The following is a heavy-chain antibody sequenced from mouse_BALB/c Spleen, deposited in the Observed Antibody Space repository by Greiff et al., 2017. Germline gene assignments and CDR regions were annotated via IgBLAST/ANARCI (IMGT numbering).Heavy chain of an antibody. CDR3: ARDYYGSGYVFAY. CDR2: ISDGGSYT. Sequence: EVKLMESGGGLVKPGGSLKLSCAASGFTFSDYYMYWVRQTPEKRLEWVATISDGGSYTYYPDSVKGRFTISRDNATNNLYLQMSSLKSEDTAMYYCARDYYGSGYVFAYWGQGTLVTVSA. V-gene: IGHV5-4*02. D-gene: IGHD1-1*01. CDR1: GFTFSDYY. J-gene: IGHJ3*01.